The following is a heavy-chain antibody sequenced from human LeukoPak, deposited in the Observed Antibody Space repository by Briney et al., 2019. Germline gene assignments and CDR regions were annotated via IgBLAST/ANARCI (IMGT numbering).Heavy chain of an antibody. CDR2: IRYDGSNK. V-gene: IGHV3-30*02. CDR1: GFTFSSYG. Sequence: GGSLRLSCAASGFTFSSYGMHWVRQAPGKGLEWVAFIRYDGSNKYYADSVKGRFTISRDNAKNSLYLQMNSLRAEDTAVYYCARDRYSILVEYYYYYMDVWGKGTTVTVSS. CDR3: ARDRYSILVEYYYYYMDV. J-gene: IGHJ6*03. D-gene: IGHD4-11*01.